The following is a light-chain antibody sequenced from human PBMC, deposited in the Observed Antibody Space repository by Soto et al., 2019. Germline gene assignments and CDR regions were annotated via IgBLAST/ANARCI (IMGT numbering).Light chain of an antibody. CDR2: EAS. J-gene: IGKJ4*01. CDR1: QRISSW. V-gene: IGKV1-5*03. Sequence: DIQMTQSPSTLSASVGDRVTITCRASQRISSWLAWYQQKPGKAPKLLIYEASSLKIGVPSRFSGSGSGTAFTLTISRLQPDDFATYYCQQYDSYLLTFGGGTKVEMK. CDR3: QQYDSYLLT.